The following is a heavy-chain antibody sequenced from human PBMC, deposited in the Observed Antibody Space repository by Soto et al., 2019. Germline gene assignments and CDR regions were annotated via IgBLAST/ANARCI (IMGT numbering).Heavy chain of an antibody. CDR2: INHSGST. CDR1: GGSFSGYY. J-gene: IGHJ3*02. CDR3: ARFKYYDFWSGYRNDDFDI. D-gene: IGHD3-3*01. Sequence: SETLSLTCAVYGGSFSGYYWSWIRQPPGKGLEWIGEINHSGSTNYNPSLKSRVTISVDTSKNQFSLKLSSVTAADTAVYYCARFKYYDFWSGYRNDDFDIWAQGTMVTVSS. V-gene: IGHV4-34*01.